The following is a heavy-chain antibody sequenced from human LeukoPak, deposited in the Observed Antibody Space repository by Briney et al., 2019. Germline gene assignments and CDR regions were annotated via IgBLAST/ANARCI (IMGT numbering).Heavy chain of an antibody. CDR1: GYTFTGYY. Sequence: ASVKVSCKASGYTFTGYYMHWVRQAPGQGLQWMGWINPNSGGTNYAQKFQGRVTMTRDTSISTAYMELSRLRSDDTAVYYCARDLVDIVATTYIAFDYWGQGTPVTVSS. CDR3: ARDLVDIVATTYIAFDY. CDR2: INPNSGGT. D-gene: IGHD5-12*01. V-gene: IGHV1-2*02. J-gene: IGHJ4*02.